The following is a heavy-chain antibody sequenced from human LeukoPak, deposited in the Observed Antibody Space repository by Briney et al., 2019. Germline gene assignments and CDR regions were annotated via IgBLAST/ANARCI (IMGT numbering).Heavy chain of an antibody. CDR2: INHSGST. J-gene: IGHJ6*02. D-gene: IGHD2-2*01. CDR1: GGSISGSSYY. Sequence: PSETLSLTCTVSGGSISGSSYYWSWIRQPPGKGLEWIGEINHSGSTNYNPSLKSRVTISADTSKNQFSLKLSSVTAADTAVYYCARGPPAKPGTGYYYGMDVWGQGTTVTVSS. CDR3: ARGPPAKPGTGYYYGMDV. V-gene: IGHV4-39*07.